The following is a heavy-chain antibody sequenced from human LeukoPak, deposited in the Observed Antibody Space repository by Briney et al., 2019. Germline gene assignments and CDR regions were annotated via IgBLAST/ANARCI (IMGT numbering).Heavy chain of an antibody. V-gene: IGHV4-34*01. CDR1: GGSFGGYY. CDR2: INHSGST. CDR3: ARPGVELELPY. D-gene: IGHD1-7*01. J-gene: IGHJ4*02. Sequence: PSETLSLTCAVYGGSFGGYYWSWIRQPPGKGLEWIGEINHSGSTNYNPSLKSRVTISVDTSKNQFSLKLSSVTAADTAVYYCARPGVELELPYWGQGTLVTVSS.